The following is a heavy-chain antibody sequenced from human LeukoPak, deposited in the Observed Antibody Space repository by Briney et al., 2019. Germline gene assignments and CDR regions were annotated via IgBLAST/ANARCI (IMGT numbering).Heavy chain of an antibody. Sequence: ASVKVSCKASGYTFTGYYMHWVRQAPGQGLGWMGWINPNSGGTNYAQKCQGRVTMTRDTSISTAYMELSRLRSDDTAVYYCARVGGSGSRSWFDPWGQGTLVTVSS. CDR2: INPNSGGT. CDR3: ARVGGSGSRSWFDP. J-gene: IGHJ5*02. CDR1: GYTFTGYY. V-gene: IGHV1-2*02. D-gene: IGHD3-10*01.